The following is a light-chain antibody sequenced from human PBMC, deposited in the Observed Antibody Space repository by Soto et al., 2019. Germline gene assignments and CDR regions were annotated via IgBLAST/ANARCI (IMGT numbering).Light chain of an antibody. CDR1: SSDVGGYNY. Sequence: QSALTQPPSASGSPGQSVTISCTGTSSDVGGYNYVSWYQQHPGKAPKLMIYEVSKRPSGVPDRFSGSKSGNTASLTVSGLQAEDEADYHCCSYAGSNNVVFGGGTKLTVL. J-gene: IGLJ2*01. CDR2: EVS. V-gene: IGLV2-8*01. CDR3: CSYAGSNNVV.